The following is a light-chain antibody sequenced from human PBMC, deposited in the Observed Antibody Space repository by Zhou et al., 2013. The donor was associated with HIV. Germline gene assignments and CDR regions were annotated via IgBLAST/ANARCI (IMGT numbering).Light chain of an antibody. CDR3: QQSYRTAT. Sequence: DIQMTQSPSSLSASVGDRVTITCRASQSISSYLNWYQHKPGKAPKLLIYGSSSLQSGVPSRFSGSGSGTEFTLSISSLQPEDFVTYYCQQSYRTATFGQGTRLEI. CDR2: GSS. V-gene: IGKV1-39*01. CDR1: QSISSY. J-gene: IGKJ5*01.